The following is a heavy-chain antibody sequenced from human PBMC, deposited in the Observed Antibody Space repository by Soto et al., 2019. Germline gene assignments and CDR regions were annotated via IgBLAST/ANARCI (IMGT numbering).Heavy chain of an antibody. J-gene: IGHJ4*02. CDR1: GYSFTSYW. CDR2: IYPGDSDT. V-gene: IGHV5-51*01. D-gene: IGHD3-22*01. CDR3: ARHGPYYDSSGYYQHDY. Sequence: GESLKISCKGSGYSFTSYWIGWVRQMPGKGLEWMGIIYPGDSDTRYSPSFQGQVTISADKSISTAYLQWSSLKASDTAMYYCARHGPYYDSSGYYQHDYWGQGTLVTVSS.